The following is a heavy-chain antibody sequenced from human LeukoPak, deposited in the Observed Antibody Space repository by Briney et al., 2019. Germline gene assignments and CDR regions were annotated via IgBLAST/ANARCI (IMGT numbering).Heavy chain of an antibody. V-gene: IGHV4-34*01. D-gene: IGHD5-12*01. CDR1: GGSFSGYY. Sequence: SETLSLTCAVYGGSFSGYYWSCIRQPPGKGLEWIGEINHSGSTNYNPSLKSRVTISVDTSKNQFSLKLSSVTAADTAVYYCAREQDSGDEDWGQGTLVTVSS. CDR2: INHSGST. CDR3: AREQDSGDED. J-gene: IGHJ4*02.